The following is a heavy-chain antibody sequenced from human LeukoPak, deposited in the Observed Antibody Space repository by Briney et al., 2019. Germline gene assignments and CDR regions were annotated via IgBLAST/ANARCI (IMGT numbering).Heavy chain of an antibody. D-gene: IGHD1-26*01. CDR2: IYYSGSP. CDR3: ARQHVGALLYYFDY. Sequence: SETLSLTCTVSGGSISSSSYYWGWIRQPPGKGLEWIGSIYYSGSPYYNPALKSRVTISVDTSKNQFSLKLSSVTAADTAVYYCARQHVGALLYYFDYWAREPWSPSPQ. J-gene: IGHJ4*02. CDR1: GGSISSSSYY. V-gene: IGHV4-39*01.